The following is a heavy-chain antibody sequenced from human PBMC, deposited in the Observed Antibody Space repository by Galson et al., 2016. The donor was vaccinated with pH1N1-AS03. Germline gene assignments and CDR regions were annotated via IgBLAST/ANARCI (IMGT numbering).Heavy chain of an antibody. CDR3: ARDRHYDSSGRYFYESEH. J-gene: IGHJ4*02. D-gene: IGHD3-22*01. Sequence: SVKVSCKASGGTFSNYAISWMRQAPGQGLEWMGGIHPIFGTPSHAQKFRCRLTVTADASTSAAYMELSSLTSEATAIYYCARDRHYDSSGRYFYESEHWGQGTLVIVSS. CDR1: GGTFSNYA. CDR2: IHPIFGTP. V-gene: IGHV1-69*13.